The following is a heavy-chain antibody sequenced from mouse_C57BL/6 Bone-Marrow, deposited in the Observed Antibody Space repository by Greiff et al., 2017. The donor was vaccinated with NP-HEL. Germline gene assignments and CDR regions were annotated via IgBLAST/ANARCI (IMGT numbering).Heavy chain of an antibody. CDR3: ARALDGYPAWFAY. V-gene: IGHV5-16*01. CDR2: INYDGSST. D-gene: IGHD2-3*01. J-gene: IGHJ3*01. Sequence: EVKLMESEGGLVQPGSSMKLSCTASGFTFSDYYMAWVRQVPEKGLEWVANINYDGSSTYYLDSLKSRFIISRDNAKNILYLQMSSLKSEDTATYYCARALDGYPAWFAYWGQGTLVTVSA. CDR1: GFTFSDYY.